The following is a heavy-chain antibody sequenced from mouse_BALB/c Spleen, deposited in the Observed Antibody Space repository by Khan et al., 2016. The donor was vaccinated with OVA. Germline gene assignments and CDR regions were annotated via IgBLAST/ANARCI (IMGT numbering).Heavy chain of an antibody. D-gene: IGHD2-14*01. V-gene: IGHV2-6-4*01. CDR2: IWGGGGT. CDR1: GFSLSRYN. CDR3: ARAYYRSDGYYAMDY. J-gene: IGHJ4*01. Sequence: VELVESGPGLVAPSQSLSITCTVSGFSLSRYNIHWVRQPPGKGLEWLGMIWGGGGTDYNSTLKSRLSISKDNSKSQVFLKMNSLQTDDSDMYYCARAYYRSDGYYAMDYWGQGTSVTVSS.